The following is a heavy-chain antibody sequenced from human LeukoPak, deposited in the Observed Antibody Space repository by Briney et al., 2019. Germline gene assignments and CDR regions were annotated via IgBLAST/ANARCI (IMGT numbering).Heavy chain of an antibody. CDR1: GFTFTNYW. Sequence: GGSLRLSCAASGFTFTNYWMSWVRQAPGKGLEWVANMKPDGSERYYVDSVKGRFTVSRDNAKNSLYFQMNSLRAEDTAVYYCARERIVGAASTRYYGMDVWGQGTTVTVSS. CDR3: ARERIVGAASTRYYGMDV. V-gene: IGHV3-7*03. CDR2: MKPDGSER. D-gene: IGHD1-26*01. J-gene: IGHJ6*02.